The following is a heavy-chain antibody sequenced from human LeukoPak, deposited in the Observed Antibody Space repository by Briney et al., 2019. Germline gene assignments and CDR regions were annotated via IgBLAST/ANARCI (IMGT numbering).Heavy chain of an antibody. CDR2: IYYSGST. J-gene: IGHJ4*02. CDR1: GGSISSYY. D-gene: IGHD6-6*01. CDR3: ARLIAARPGFSEGPPPSPGITYYFDY. V-gene: IGHV4-59*01. Sequence: KASETLSLTCTVSGGSISSYYWSWIRQPPGKGLEWIGYIYYSGSTNYNPSLKSRVTISVDTSKNQFSLKLSSVTAADTAVHYCARLIAARPGFSEGPPPSPGITYYFDYWGQGTLVTVSS.